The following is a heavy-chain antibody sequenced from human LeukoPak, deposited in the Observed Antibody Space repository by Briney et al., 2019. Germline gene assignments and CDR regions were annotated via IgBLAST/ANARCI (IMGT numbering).Heavy chain of an antibody. CDR1: GYGFTDYY. CDR2: INPNSGGT. V-gene: IGHV1-2*02. J-gene: IGHJ5*02. D-gene: IGHD2-21*01. Sequence: ASVKVSCKTSGYGFTDYYMHWVRQAPGQGLEWMGWINPNSGGTSSAQKFQGRVTMTRDTSISTVYMEVSWLTSDDTAIYYCARADRLHGGPYLIGPWGQGTLVTVSS. CDR3: ARADRLHGGPYLIGP.